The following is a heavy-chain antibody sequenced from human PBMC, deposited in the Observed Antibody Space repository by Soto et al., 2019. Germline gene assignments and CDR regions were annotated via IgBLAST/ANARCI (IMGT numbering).Heavy chain of an antibody. Sequence: VASVKVSCKASGYTFTSYDISWVRQATGQGLEYLGWMNPNSGNTGYVQKFQGRVTMTRDTSISTAYMELSSLRSEDSAVYFCARGIKYGAYSRWFDPWGQGTLVTVS. CDR3: ARGIKYGAYSRWFDP. CDR2: MNPNSGNT. V-gene: IGHV1-8*01. D-gene: IGHD4-17*01. J-gene: IGHJ5*02. CDR1: GYTFTSYD.